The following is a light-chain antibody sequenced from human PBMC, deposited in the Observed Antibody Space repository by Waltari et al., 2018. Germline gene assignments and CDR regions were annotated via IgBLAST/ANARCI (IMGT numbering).Light chain of an antibody. V-gene: IGKV3-11*01. CDR2: DAS. CDR3: QQRSDWLLT. Sequence: EIVLTQSPATLSLSPGERATLSCRASQCVSSYLACYQQNSGQAPTLPIYDASNRATGIPARFRGGGSGTDFTLTISSLEPEDFAVYYCQQRSDWLLTFGRGTKVEIK. J-gene: IGKJ4*01. CDR1: QCVSSY.